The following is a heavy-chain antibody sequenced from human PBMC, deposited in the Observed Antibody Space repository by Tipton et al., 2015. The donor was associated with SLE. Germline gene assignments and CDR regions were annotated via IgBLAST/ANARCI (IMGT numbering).Heavy chain of an antibody. CDR3: ARDRTGGGVYYFDY. CDR2: IYYSGST. CDR1: GGSISSGSYY. J-gene: IGHJ4*02. D-gene: IGHD1-14*01. V-gene: IGHV4-39*07. Sequence: LRLSCTVSGGSISSGSYYWGWIRQPPGKGLEWIGSIYYSGSTYYNPSLKSRVTISVDTSKNQFSLKLSSVTAADTAVYYCARDRTGGGVYYFDYWGQGTLVTVSS.